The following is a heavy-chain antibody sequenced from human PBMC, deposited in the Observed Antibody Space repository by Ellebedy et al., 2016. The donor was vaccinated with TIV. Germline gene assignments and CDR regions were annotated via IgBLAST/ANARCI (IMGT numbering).Heavy chain of an antibody. Sequence: SLKISCAASGFTFGDYAMHWVRQAPGKGPEWVSGITGNNIRVAYARYADAGYADYVKGRFTISSDNAKKSLYLQMNSLKPEDTAFYYCAKGGLDTLMVTGPWGRGTLVTVSS. V-gene: IGHV3-9*01. CDR3: AKGGLDTLMVTGP. CDR1: GFTFGDYA. J-gene: IGHJ5*02. D-gene: IGHD4-23*01. CDR2: ITGNNIRVA.